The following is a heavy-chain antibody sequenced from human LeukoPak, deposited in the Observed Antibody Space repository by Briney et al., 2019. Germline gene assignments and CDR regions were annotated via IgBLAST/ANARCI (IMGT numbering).Heavy chain of an antibody. J-gene: IGHJ6*02. CDR2: INPSGGST. Sequence: ASVKVSCKASGYTFTSYYMHWVRQAPGQGLEWTGIINPSGGSTSYAQKFQGRVTMTRDTSTSTVYMELSSLRSEDTAVYYCARVKPYYDSSGYWDHYYYGMDVWGQGTTVTVSS. CDR3: ARVKPYYDSSGYWDHYYYGMDV. CDR1: GYTFTSYY. V-gene: IGHV1-46*01. D-gene: IGHD3-22*01.